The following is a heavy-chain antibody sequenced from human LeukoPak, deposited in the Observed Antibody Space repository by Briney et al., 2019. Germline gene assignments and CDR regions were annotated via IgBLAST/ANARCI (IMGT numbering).Heavy chain of an antibody. CDR3: ARMGIFGVVRYFDY. J-gene: IGHJ4*02. CDR2: IYTSGST. V-gene: IGHV4-61*02. D-gene: IGHD3-3*01. Sequence: SQTLSLTCTVSGGSISSGSYYWSWIRQPAGKGLEWIGRIYTSGSTNYNPSLKSRVTISVDTSKNQFSLKLSSVTAADTAVYYCARMGIFGVVRYFDYWGQGTLVTVSS. CDR1: GGSISSGSYY.